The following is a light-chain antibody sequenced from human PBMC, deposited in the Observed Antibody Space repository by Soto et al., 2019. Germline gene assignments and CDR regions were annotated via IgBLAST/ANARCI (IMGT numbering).Light chain of an antibody. CDR1: SSDVGGYNY. J-gene: IGLJ3*02. CDR3: SSYTSSSTLGV. Sequence: ALTQPASESGSPGQSITISCTGSSSDVGGYNYVSWYQQHPGKAPKLIIYDVNNRPSGVSDRFSGSKSGNTASLTISGLQAEDEADYYCSSYTSSSTLGVFGGGTKVTVL. CDR2: DVN. V-gene: IGLV2-14*03.